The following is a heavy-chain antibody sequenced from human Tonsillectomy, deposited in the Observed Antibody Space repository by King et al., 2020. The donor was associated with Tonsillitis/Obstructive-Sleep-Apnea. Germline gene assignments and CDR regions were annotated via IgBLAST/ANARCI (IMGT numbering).Heavy chain of an antibody. Sequence: QLVQSGAEVKKPGESLKISWKGSGYSFTSYWIGWVRQMPGKGLEWMGIIYPVDSDTRYSPAFQDQVTHSADKSISTAYLQWSSLKASDTAMYYCARHKSNHDSSGYYGDYYYYYMDVWGKGTTVTVSS. CDR2: IYPVDSDT. CDR3: ARHKSNHDSSGYYGDYYYYYMDV. V-gene: IGHV5-51*01. D-gene: IGHD3-22*01. J-gene: IGHJ6*03. CDR1: GYSFTSYW.